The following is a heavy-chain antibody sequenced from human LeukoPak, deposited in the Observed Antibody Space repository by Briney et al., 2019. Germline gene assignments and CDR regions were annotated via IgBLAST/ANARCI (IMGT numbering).Heavy chain of an antibody. V-gene: IGHV4-30-2*01. CDR3: ARFYGSGSYYFDY. CDR2: IYHSGST. J-gene: IGHJ4*02. Sequence: SETLSLTCAVSGGSISSGGYSWSWIRQPPGKGLEWIGYIYHSGSTYYNPSLKSRVTISVDTSKNQFSLKLSSVAAADTAVYYCARFYGSGSYYFDYWGQGTLVTVSS. D-gene: IGHD3-10*01. CDR1: GGSISSGGYS.